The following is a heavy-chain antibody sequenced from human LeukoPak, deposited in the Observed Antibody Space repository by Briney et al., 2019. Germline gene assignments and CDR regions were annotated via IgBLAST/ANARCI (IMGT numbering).Heavy chain of an antibody. CDR3: ARAPNYDFWSGYLNWFDP. J-gene: IGHJ5*02. CDR1: GGSISSYY. CDR2: IYTSGST. V-gene: IGHV4-4*07. Sequence: SETLSLTCTVPGGSISSYYWSWIRQPAGKGLEWIGRIYTSGSTNYNPSLKSRVTMSVDTSKNQFSLKLSSVTAADTAVYYCARAPNYDFWSGYLNWFDPWGQGTLVTVSS. D-gene: IGHD3-3*01.